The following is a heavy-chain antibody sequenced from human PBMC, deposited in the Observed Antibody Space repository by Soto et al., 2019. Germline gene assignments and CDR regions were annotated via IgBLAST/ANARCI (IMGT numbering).Heavy chain of an antibody. J-gene: IGHJ4*02. D-gene: IGHD3-3*01. Sequence: PGGSLRLSCAASGFTFSGSAMHWVRQASGKGLEWVGRIRSKANSYATAYAASVKGRFTISRDDSKNTAYLQMNSLKTEDTAVYYCTRQGYDFWSGEGYWGQGTLVTVSS. CDR1: GFTFSGSA. CDR2: IRSKANSYAT. CDR3: TRQGYDFWSGEGY. V-gene: IGHV3-73*01.